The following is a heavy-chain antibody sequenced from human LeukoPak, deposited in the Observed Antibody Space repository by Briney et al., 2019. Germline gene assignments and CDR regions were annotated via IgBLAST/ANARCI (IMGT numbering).Heavy chain of an antibody. CDR3: ARGPLNRPKALPLTPFDY. D-gene: IGHD1-14*01. Sequence: ASVTVSCKASGGTFSSYAISWVRQAPGQGLEWMGRIIPILGTANYAQKFQGRVTITADESTSTAYMELSSLRSEDTAVYYCARGPLNRPKALPLTPFDYWGQGTLVTVSS. CDR1: GGTFSSYA. CDR2: IIPILGTA. V-gene: IGHV1-69*11. J-gene: IGHJ4*02.